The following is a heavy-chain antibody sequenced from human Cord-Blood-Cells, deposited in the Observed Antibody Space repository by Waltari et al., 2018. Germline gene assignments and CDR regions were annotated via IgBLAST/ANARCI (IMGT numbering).Heavy chain of an antibody. Sequence: QVQLVESGGGVVQPGRSLRLSCAASGFTFSSYGMHWVRQAAGTGLEWVAVIWYYGNNEYYADSVECRFTISRDNSKNTRYRQMHSLRAEDTAVYYCARGRGITGTTDYWGQGTLVTVSS. V-gene: IGHV3-33*01. CDR3: ARGRGITGTTDY. CDR1: GFTFSSYG. D-gene: IGHD1-7*01. J-gene: IGHJ4*02. CDR2: IWYYGNNE.